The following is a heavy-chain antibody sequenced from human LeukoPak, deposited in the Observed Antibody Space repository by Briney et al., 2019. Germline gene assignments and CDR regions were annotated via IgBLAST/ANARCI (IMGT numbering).Heavy chain of an antibody. D-gene: IGHD4-11*01. Sequence: SETLSLTCAVSGGFISSGNWWGWFRQPPGKGLEWIGEIHHSVGINYNPSLKSRIAISMDKSKNHFSLDVTSMTAADTAMYYCARKGPVTIADYWGRGTLVTVPS. CDR1: GGFISSGNW. J-gene: IGHJ4*02. CDR2: IHHSVGI. CDR3: ARKGPVTIADY. V-gene: IGHV4-4*02.